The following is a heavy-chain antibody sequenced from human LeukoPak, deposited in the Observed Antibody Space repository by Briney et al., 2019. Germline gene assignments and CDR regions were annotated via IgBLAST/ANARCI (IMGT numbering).Heavy chain of an antibody. D-gene: IGHD2-15*01. J-gene: IGHJ4*02. CDR3: AREVVSSPSYFDS. Sequence: GGSLRLSCAASGFTFSSYAMSWVRQAPGKGLEWVSAISGSGGSTYYADSVKGRFTISRDNSKNTLYLLMNSLIPEDTAVYYCAREVVSSPSYFDSWGQGTLVTVSS. CDR2: ISGSGGST. CDR1: GFTFSSYA. V-gene: IGHV3-23*01.